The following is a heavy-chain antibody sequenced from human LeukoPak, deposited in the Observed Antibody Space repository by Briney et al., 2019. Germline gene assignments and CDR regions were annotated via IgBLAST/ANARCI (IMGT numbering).Heavy chain of an antibody. CDR1: GYTFTGYY. J-gene: IGHJ6*02. Sequence: ASVKVSCTASGYTFTGYYMHWVRQAPGQGLEWMGRINPNSGGTNYAQKFQGRVTMTRDTSISTAYMELSRLRSDDTAVYYRAREVRFLEWYEDGMDVWGQGTTVTVSS. CDR2: INPNSGGT. D-gene: IGHD3-3*01. V-gene: IGHV1-2*06. CDR3: AREVRFLEWYEDGMDV.